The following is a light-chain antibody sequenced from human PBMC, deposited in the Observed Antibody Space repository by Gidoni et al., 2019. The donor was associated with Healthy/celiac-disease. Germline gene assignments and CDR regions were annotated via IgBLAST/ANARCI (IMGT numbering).Light chain of an antibody. CDR1: QSVSSN. Sequence: EIVMTQSPATLSVSPGERATLSCRASQSVSSNLAWYQQKPGQAPRLLIYGASTRATGIPASFSGSGSGTEFTLTISSLQSEDFAVYCCQQYNNWPPGTFGQGTKVEIK. V-gene: IGKV3-15*01. J-gene: IGKJ1*01. CDR2: GAS. CDR3: QQYNNWPPGT.